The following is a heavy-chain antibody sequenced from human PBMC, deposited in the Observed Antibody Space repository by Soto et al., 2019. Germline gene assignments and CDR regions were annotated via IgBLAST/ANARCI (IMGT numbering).Heavy chain of an antibody. CDR2: INPSGGST. V-gene: IGHV1-46*01. CDR3: AREDSGYSSTWYTHY. J-gene: IGHJ4*02. Sequence: GASVKVSCKASGYTFTSCFMHWVRQAPGQGLEWMGIINPSGGSTSYAQKFQGRVTMTRDTSTSTVYMELSSLRSEDTAVYYCAREDSGYSSTWYTHYWGQGTLVTVSS. CDR1: GYTFTSCF. D-gene: IGHD6-13*01.